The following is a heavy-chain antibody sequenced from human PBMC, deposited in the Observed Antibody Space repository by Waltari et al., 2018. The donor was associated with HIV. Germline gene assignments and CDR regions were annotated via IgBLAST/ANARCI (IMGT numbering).Heavy chain of an antibody. Sequence: QVQLMQSGSEMRRPGASVKISCRAGGFDLTSDGITWVRQAPGQGLEWGGWIWAYDGNTDMERKFKGRISLTADTSTTTAFLEVRNLRVDDTATYYCVRGGGTWLQETHYYKGLDVWGQGTTVIVSS. CDR2: IWAYDGNT. D-gene: IGHD3-10*01. V-gene: IGHV1-18*01. CDR3: VRGGGTWLQETHYYKGLDV. CDR1: GFDLTSDG. J-gene: IGHJ6*02.